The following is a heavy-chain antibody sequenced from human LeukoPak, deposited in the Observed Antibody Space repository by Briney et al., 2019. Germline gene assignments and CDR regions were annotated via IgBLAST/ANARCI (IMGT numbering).Heavy chain of an antibody. Sequence: SXXLSLTCAVSGHSISSGYYWGWIRQPPGQGLEWIGYIYHSGSTYYNPSLKSRVIISVDTSKSHFSLKLNSVTAADTAVYYCVSQYDRSGYYAFDYWGQGTLVTVTS. CDR2: IYHSGST. V-gene: IGHV4-38-2*01. CDR3: VSQYDRSGYYAFDY. D-gene: IGHD3-22*01. CDR1: GHSISSGYY. J-gene: IGHJ4*02.